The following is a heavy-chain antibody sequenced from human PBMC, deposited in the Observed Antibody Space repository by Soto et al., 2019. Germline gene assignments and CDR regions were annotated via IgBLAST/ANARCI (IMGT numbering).Heavy chain of an antibody. CDR2: IFYSGGT. D-gene: IGHD5-18*01. V-gene: IGHV4-34*12. Sequence: SETLSLTCAVYGGSFSGYYLAWIRQPPGKGLERIGSIFYSGGTFYNPSLKSRVTISVDTSKNQFSLKLSSVTAADTAVYYCARARGYSYGYSWFDPWGQGTLVTVSS. CDR3: ARARGYSYGYSWFDP. J-gene: IGHJ5*02. CDR1: GGSFSGYY.